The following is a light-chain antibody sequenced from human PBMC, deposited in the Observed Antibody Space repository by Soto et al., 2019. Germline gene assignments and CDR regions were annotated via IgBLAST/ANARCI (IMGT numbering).Light chain of an antibody. V-gene: IGLV1-51*01. Sequence: QSVLTQPPSVSAAPGQKVTISCSGATSNIGNNYVSCYQQLPGTAPKLLIYDNNKRPSRIPDRFSGSESGTSATLSITGLQTGDEADYYCGTWDSSLSTVVFGGGTQLTVL. CDR1: TSNIGNNY. CDR3: GTWDSSLSTVV. CDR2: DNN. J-gene: IGLJ2*01.